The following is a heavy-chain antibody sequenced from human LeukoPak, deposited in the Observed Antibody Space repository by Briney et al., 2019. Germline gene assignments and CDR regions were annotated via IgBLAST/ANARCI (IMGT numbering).Heavy chain of an antibody. D-gene: IGHD2-21*02. CDR1: GFTFRNYE. CDR3: ASHHGRLRDY. Sequence: PGGSLRLSCAASGFTFRNYEMNWVRQAPGKGVEWVSYISSSGNDIYYADSVKGRFTISRDNAKNSLYLQMNSLRAEDTAVYYCASHHGRLRDYWGQGTLVTVSS. J-gene: IGHJ4*02. V-gene: IGHV3-48*03. CDR2: ISSSGNDI.